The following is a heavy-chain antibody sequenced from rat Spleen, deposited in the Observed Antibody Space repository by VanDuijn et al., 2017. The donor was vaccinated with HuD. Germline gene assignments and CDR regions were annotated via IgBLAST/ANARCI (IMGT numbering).Heavy chain of an antibody. CDR2: ISPSGGST. J-gene: IGHJ4*01. Sequence: EVQLVKSGGGLVQPGRSLKLSCAASGFTFSNYDMAWVRQAPTKGLEWVASISPSGGSTYYRDSVKGRFTVSRDNAKSTLYLQMDSLRSEDTATYYCARMDNYLYVMDAWGQGASVTVSS. CDR3: ARMDNYLYVMDA. CDR1: GFTFSNYD. D-gene: IGHD1-4*01. V-gene: IGHV5-25*01.